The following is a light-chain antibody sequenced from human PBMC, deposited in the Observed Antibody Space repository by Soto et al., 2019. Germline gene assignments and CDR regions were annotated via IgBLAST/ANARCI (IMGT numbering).Light chain of an antibody. CDR3: QAWDNSVV. J-gene: IGLJ2*01. V-gene: IGLV3-1*01. Sequence: SYEPTQPPSVSVSPGQTATMTCSGDKLGSKYVCWYQQKPGQSPVLVIYDDRKRPSGIPERFSGSNSGNTATLTISGTQAMDEADYYCQAWDNSVVFGGGTKLTVL. CDR2: DDR. CDR1: KLGSKY.